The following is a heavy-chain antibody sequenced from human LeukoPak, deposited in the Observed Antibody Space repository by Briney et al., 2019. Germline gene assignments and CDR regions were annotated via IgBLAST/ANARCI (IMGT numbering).Heavy chain of an antibody. CDR3: ARAPEYYYDSSGYYLDY. V-gene: IGHV1-18*01. Sequence: RASVKVSCKASGYTFTSHGISWVRQAPGQGLEWMGWISAYNGNTNYAQKLQGRVTMTTDTSTSTAYMELRSLRSDDTAVYYCARAPEYYYDSSGYYLDYWGQGTLVTVSS. CDR2: ISAYNGNT. CDR1: GYTFTSHG. J-gene: IGHJ4*02. D-gene: IGHD3-22*01.